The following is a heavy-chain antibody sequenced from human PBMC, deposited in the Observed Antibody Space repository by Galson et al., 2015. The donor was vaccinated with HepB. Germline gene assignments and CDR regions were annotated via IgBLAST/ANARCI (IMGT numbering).Heavy chain of an antibody. CDR3: ARDCIWWGPNPGWYFDL. D-gene: IGHD2-21*01. CDR2: ISSSSSYI. Sequence: SLRLSCAASGFTFRSYAMHWVRQAPGKGLEWVSSISSSSSYIYYADSVKGRFTISRDNAKNSLYLQMNSLRAEDTAVYYCARDCIWWGPNPGWYFDLWGRGTLVTVSS. J-gene: IGHJ2*01. V-gene: IGHV3-21*01. CDR1: GFTFRSYA.